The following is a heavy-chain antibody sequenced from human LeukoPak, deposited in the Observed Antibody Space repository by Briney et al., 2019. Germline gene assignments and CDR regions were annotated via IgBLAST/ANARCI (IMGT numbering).Heavy chain of an antibody. Sequence: ETMSLTCAVYGGSFSGYYWSWIRQPPGKGLEWIGEINHSGSTNYNPSLKSRVTISVDTSKNQFSLKLSSVTAADTAVYYCEGRKTMVRGVILSKGFDPWGQVPPVTVSS. CDR2: INHSGST. J-gene: IGHJ5*02. CDR3: EGRKTMVRGVILSKGFDP. D-gene: IGHD3-10*01. CDR1: GGSFSGYY. V-gene: IGHV4-34*01.